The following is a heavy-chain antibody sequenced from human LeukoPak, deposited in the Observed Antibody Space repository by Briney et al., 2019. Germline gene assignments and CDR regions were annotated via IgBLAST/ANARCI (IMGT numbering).Heavy chain of an antibody. D-gene: IGHD3-22*01. V-gene: IGHV4-34*01. CDR2: TNHSGST. CDR3: ARMVYDTSGYYPSFDY. Sequence: PSETLSLTCAVYGGSFSGYYWSWIRQPPGKGLEWIGETNHSGSTNYNPPLKSRVTISVDTSKNQFSLKLSSVTAADTAVYYCARMVYDTSGYYPSFDYWGQGTLVTVSS. CDR1: GGSFSGYY. J-gene: IGHJ4*02.